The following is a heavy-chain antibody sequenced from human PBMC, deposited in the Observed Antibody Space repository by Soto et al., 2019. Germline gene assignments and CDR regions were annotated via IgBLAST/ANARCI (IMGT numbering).Heavy chain of an antibody. CDR3: ARWPQPRYTADPYAVDV. V-gene: IGHV1-69*11. Sequence: QVHLVQSGTEVKKPGSSVKVSCKASGGTFSSSGFSWVRQAPGQGLEWMGMIVPSLDTTNYAQKFQARVTITVDEVTSTAYMELRSLRSEDTAVYYCARWPQPRYTADPYAVDVWGQGTRVIVSS. D-gene: IGHD3-16*02. J-gene: IGHJ6*02. CDR2: IVPSLDTT. CDR1: GGTFSSSG.